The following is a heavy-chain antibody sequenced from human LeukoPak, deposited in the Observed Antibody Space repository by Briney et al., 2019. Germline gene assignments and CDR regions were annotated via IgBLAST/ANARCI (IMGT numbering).Heavy chain of an antibody. CDR2: IRSDGTT. Sequence: PSETLSLTCTVSGDPMGNYYWNWLRQPAGKGLEWIGRIRSDGTTYANPSLESAVTMSVDTSNNHISLRLSSATAADTAVYYCARSTGFYTTYYMDVWGKGTTVTVSS. V-gene: IGHV4-4*07. CDR3: ARSTGFYTTYYMDV. CDR1: GDPMGNYY. D-gene: IGHD3-22*01. J-gene: IGHJ6*03.